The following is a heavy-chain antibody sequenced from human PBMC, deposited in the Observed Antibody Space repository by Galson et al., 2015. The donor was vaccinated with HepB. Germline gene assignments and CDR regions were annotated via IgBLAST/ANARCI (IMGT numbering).Heavy chain of an antibody. CDR2: INGGNGNT. J-gene: IGHJ4*02. Sequence: SVKVSCKASGYTFINYAMHWVRQAPGQRPEWMGWINGGNGNTKYSQKFQGRVTITRDTSATTVYIELGSLRFEDTAVYYCARDMIVAPNGFDYWGQGTLVTVSS. V-gene: IGHV1-3*01. CDR1: GYTFINYA. CDR3: ARDMIVAPNGFDY. D-gene: IGHD5-12*01.